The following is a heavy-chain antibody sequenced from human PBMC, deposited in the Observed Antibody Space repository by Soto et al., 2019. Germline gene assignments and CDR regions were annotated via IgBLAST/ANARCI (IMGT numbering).Heavy chain of an antibody. D-gene: IGHD2-21*02. J-gene: IGHJ5*02. CDR3: ASDKLAYCGGDCYSVIGWFDP. CDR2: INAGNGNT. CDR1: GYTFTSYA. Sequence: QVQLVQSGAEVKKPGASVKVSCKASGYTFTSYAMHWVRQAPGQRLEWMGWINAGNGNTKYSQKFQGRVTITRDTSASTAYMELSSLRSEDTAVYYCASDKLAYCGGDCYSVIGWFDPWGQGTLVTVSS. V-gene: IGHV1-3*01.